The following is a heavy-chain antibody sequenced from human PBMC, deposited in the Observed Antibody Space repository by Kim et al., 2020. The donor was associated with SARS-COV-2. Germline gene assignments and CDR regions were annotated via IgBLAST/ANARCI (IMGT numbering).Heavy chain of an antibody. CDR2: IHSDGSSA. V-gene: IGHV3-74*01. CDR1: GFPYSQFW. J-gene: IGHJ6*02. Sequence: GGSLRLSCAGSGFPYSQFWMTWVRQVPGGGLEWVARIHSDGSSADYAGAVRGRFTISTDGSRTALFLQMDSLRVEDTAMYFCAEGMRGLDVWSQGTPVTVSS. CDR3: AEGMRGLDV.